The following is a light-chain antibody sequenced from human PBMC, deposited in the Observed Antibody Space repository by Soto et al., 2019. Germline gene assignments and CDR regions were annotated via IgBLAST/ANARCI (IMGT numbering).Light chain of an antibody. Sequence: QSVLTQPPSVSGAPGQRVTISCTGSSSNIGAGYDVHWYQQLPGTAPKLLIYGNSHRPSRVPDRFSGSKSGTSASLAITGLQAEDEADYYCQSYDSSLSGVVFGGGTKLTVL. J-gene: IGLJ2*01. CDR1: SSNIGAGYD. V-gene: IGLV1-40*01. CDR2: GNS. CDR3: QSYDSSLSGVV.